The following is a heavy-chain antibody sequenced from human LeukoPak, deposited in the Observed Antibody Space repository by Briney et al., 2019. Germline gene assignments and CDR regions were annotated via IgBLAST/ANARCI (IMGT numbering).Heavy chain of an antibody. CDR2: IYYSGST. V-gene: IGHV4-30-4*08. CDR3: ARDPITMVRGVIPHSDY. D-gene: IGHD3-10*01. CDR1: GGSISSGDYY. Sequence: SQTLSLTCTVSGGSISSGDYYWSWIRQPPGKGLEWIGYIYYSGSTYYNPSLKSRVTISVDTSKNQFSLKLSSVTAADTAVYYCARDPITMVRGVIPHSDYWGQVTLVTVSS. J-gene: IGHJ4*02.